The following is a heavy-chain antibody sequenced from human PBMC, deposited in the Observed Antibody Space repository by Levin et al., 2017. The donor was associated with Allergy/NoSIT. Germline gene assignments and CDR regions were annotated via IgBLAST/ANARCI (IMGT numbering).Heavy chain of an antibody. Sequence: GESLKISCAASGFTFSSYGMHWVRQAPGKGLEWVAVISYDGSNKYYADSVKGRFTISRDNSKNTLYLQMNSLRAEDTAVYYCAKVEESYYDQSDAFDIWGQGTMVTVSS. CDR2: ISYDGSNK. D-gene: IGHD3-3*01. CDR3: AKVEESYYDQSDAFDI. CDR1: GFTFSSYG. J-gene: IGHJ3*02. V-gene: IGHV3-30*18.